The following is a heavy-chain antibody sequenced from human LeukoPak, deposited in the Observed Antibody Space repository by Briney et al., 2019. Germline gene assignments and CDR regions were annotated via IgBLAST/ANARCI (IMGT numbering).Heavy chain of an antibody. Sequence: GGSLRLSCAASGFTFSSYGMHWVRQAPGKGLEWVAFIRYDGSNKYYADSVKGRFTISRDNSKNTLYLQMNSLRAEDTAVYYCAKDHRIWSGYSLDYWGQGTLVTVSS. D-gene: IGHD3-3*01. V-gene: IGHV3-30*02. J-gene: IGHJ4*02. CDR2: IRYDGSNK. CDR3: AKDHRIWSGYSLDY. CDR1: GFTFSSYG.